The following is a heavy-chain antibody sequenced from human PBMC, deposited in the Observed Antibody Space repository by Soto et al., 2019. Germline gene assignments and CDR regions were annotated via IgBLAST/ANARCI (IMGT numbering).Heavy chain of an antibody. V-gene: IGHV4-61*01. D-gene: IGHD4-17*01. CDR1: GVSVSSGSFY. J-gene: IGHJ4*02. CDR3: ARGATVTQYDY. CDR2: GSYSGTT. Sequence: QVQLQESGPGLVKPSETLSLTCTVSGVSVSSGSFYWAWIRQPPGKGREWIGFGSYSGTTNYKPSLKSRVTIFVDTSRSQISLKVSSLTAADTAVYYCARGATVTQYDYWGQGTLVTVSS.